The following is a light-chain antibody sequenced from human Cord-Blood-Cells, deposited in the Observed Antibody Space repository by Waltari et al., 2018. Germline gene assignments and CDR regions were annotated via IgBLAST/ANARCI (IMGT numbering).Light chain of an antibody. CDR1: QSVSSSY. J-gene: IGKJ1*01. CDR3: QQYGSSLWT. Sequence: EIVFTQSPGTLSLSPGERATLCCRASQSVSSSYLAWYQQKPGQAPRLLIYGASSRATGIPDRFSGSGSGTDFTLTISRLEPEDFAVYYCQQYGSSLWTFGQGTKVEIK. V-gene: IGKV3-20*01. CDR2: GAS.